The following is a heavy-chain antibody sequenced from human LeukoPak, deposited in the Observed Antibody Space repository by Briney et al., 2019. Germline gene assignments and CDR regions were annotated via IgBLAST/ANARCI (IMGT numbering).Heavy chain of an antibody. J-gene: IGHJ4*02. CDR1: GYTFTSYY. V-gene: IGHV1-46*01. Sequence: ASVKVSCKASGYTFTSYYIHWVRQAPGQGLEWMGIINPSGGSTSYAQNFQGRVTMTRDTSTSTVYMELSSLRSEDTAVYYCARDTVEMTTPGDYWGQGTLVTVSS. CDR2: INPSGGST. D-gene: IGHD5-24*01. CDR3: ARDTVEMTTPGDY.